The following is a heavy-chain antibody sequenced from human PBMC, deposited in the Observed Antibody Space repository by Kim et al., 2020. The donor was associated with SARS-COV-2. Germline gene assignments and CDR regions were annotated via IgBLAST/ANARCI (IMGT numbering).Heavy chain of an antibody. J-gene: IGHJ4*02. D-gene: IGHD3-10*01. CDR3: ARHGYYASESYYTFDY. CDR1: GDSITSGTYY. CDR2: VYYSGST. Sequence: SETLSLTCAVSGDSITSGTYYWGWIRQPPGKGLEWIGTVYYSGSTYYTPSLKTRVTISVDTSKKQFSLKLNSVTAADTAVYYCARHGYYASESYYTFDYWGQETLVTVSS. V-gene: IGHV4-39*01.